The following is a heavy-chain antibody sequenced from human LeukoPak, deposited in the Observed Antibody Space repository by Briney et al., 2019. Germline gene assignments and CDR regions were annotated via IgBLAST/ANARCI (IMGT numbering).Heavy chain of an antibody. V-gene: IGHV3-53*01. J-gene: IGHJ4*02. CDR2: IYSDGRT. Sequence: GGSLRLSCAASGFTVSSNYMSWVRQAPGKGLEWVSVIYSDGRTYYADSVKGRFTISRDNSKNTLYLQMNSLRAEDTAVYYCAKSPPYSSSWYFDYWGQGTLVTVSS. CDR3: AKSPPYSSSWYFDY. D-gene: IGHD6-13*01. CDR1: GFTVSSNY.